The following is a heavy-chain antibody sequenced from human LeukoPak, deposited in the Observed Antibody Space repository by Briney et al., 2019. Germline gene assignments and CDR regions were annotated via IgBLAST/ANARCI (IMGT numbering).Heavy chain of an antibody. CDR2: ISHDGSNK. D-gene: IGHD2-2*01. CDR1: GFTFSSYA. CDR3: ARVGPAAVTYYYYYMDV. Sequence: GGSLRLSCAASGFTFSSYAMHWVRQAPGKGLEWVAVISHDGSNKYYADSVKGRFTISRDNSKNTPYLQMNSLRAEDTAVYYCARVGPAAVTYYYYYMDVWGKGTTVTVSS. V-gene: IGHV3-30-3*01. J-gene: IGHJ6*03.